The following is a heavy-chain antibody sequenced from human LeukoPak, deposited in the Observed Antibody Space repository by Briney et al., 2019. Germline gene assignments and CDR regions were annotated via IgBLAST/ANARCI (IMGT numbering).Heavy chain of an antibody. Sequence: GGSLRLSCAASGFTFSSYAMHGVRQAPGKGLEWVAVISYDGRNKYYADSVKGRFPISTDNSKNTLYLQMNSLRTEDTAVYYCAREKCPEGDPGYYYYYGMDVWGQGTTVTVSS. CDR3: AREKCPEGDPGYYYYYGMDV. D-gene: IGHD1-14*01. CDR1: GFTFSSYA. CDR2: ISYDGRNK. V-gene: IGHV3-30-3*01. J-gene: IGHJ6*02.